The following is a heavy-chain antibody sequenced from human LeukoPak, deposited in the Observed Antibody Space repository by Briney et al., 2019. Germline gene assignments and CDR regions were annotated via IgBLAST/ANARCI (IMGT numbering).Heavy chain of an antibody. CDR3: AREGYYDSSGYPYYFDY. V-gene: IGHV1-69*10. J-gene: IGHJ4*02. Sequence: ASVKVSCKASGGTFSSYAISWVRQAPGQGLEWMGGIIPILGIANYAQKFQGRVTITADKSTSTAYMELSSLRSEDTAVYYCAREGYYDSSGYPYYFDYWGQETLVTVSS. CDR1: GGTFSSYA. D-gene: IGHD3-22*01. CDR2: IIPILGIA.